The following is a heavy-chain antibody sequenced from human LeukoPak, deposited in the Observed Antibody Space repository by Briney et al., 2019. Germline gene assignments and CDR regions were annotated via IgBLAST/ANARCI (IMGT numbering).Heavy chain of an antibody. Sequence: SETLSLTCTVSGGSISSSSYYWGWIRQPPGKGLEWIGSIYYSGNTYYNPSLKSRLTISGDTSKNQFSLKLSSATAADTAVYYCARSFINYYDSSGYYHLGAFDIWGQGTMVTVSS. V-gene: IGHV4-39*01. CDR3: ARSFINYYDSSGYYHLGAFDI. D-gene: IGHD3-22*01. CDR1: GGSISSSSYY. CDR2: IYYSGNT. J-gene: IGHJ3*02.